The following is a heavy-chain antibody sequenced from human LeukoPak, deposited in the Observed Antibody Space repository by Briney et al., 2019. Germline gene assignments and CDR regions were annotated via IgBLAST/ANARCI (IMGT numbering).Heavy chain of an antibody. CDR3: ARGRFSYDSSGYPKPHYFDY. Sequence: SVKVSCKASGGTFSSYAISWVRQAPGQGLEWMGRIIPTLGIASYAQKFQGRVTITTDKSTSTAYMELSSLRSEDTAVYYCARGRFSYDSSGYPKPHYFDYWGQGTLVTVSS. J-gene: IGHJ4*02. CDR1: GGTFSSYA. CDR2: IIPTLGIA. D-gene: IGHD3-22*01. V-gene: IGHV1-69*04.